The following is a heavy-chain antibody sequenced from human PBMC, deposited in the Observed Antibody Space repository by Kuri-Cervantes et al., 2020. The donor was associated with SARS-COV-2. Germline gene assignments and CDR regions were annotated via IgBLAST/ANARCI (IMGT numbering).Heavy chain of an antibody. CDR1: GFTVSSNY. J-gene: IGHJ4*02. Sequence: GESLKISCAASGFTVSSNYMSWVRQAPGKGLEWVSVIYSGGSTYYADSVKGRFTISRDNSKNMLYLQMNSLRAEDTAVYYCARWAQTVFGVITASHFDFWGQGILVTVSS. CDR3: ARWAQTVFGVITASHFDF. V-gene: IGHV3-53*01. D-gene: IGHD3-3*01. CDR2: IYSGGST.